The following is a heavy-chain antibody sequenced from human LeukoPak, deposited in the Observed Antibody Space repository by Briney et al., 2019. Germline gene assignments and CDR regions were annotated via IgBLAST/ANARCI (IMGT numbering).Heavy chain of an antibody. V-gene: IGHV3-21*01. J-gene: IGHJ4*02. CDR3: ARDSLAAAGPFDY. Sequence: GSLRLSCAVSGFTFSTFSMNWVRQAPGKGLEWVSSISSGSTYTYYADSVKGRFTISRDNAKNSLYLQINSLRAEDTAVYYCARDSLAAAGPFDYWGQGTLVTVSS. CDR1: GFTFSTFS. CDR2: ISSGSTYT. D-gene: IGHD6-13*01.